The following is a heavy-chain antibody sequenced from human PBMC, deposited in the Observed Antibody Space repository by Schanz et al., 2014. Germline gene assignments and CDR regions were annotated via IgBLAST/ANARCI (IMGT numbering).Heavy chain of an antibody. D-gene: IGHD3-22*01. CDR2: INTHTGNP. CDR3: AREDYLDSSGYSCGY. CDR1: GYTFSTYA. V-gene: IGHV7-4-1*02. Sequence: QVQLVQSGSELKEPGASVKVSCKASGYTFSTYAMNWVRQAPGQGLEWMGWINTHTGNPTYAQGFTGRFVFSLDTSVSTAYLQISSLKADDTAVYYCAREDYLDSSGYSCGYWGQGTLVTVSS. J-gene: IGHJ4*02.